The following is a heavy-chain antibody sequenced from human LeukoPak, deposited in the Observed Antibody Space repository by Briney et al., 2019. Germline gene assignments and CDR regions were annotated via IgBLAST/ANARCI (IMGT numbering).Heavy chain of an antibody. D-gene: IGHD6-13*01. Sequence: PGESLKISCKGSGYRFTRYWIGWVRQKPGKGLEWMGIIYPDDSDTRYSPSFQGQVTMSADKSSSTAYLQWSSLRASDTAMYFCARAAEGNYGSAWFRDYYFGMDVWGQGTTVTVSS. CDR2: IYPDDSDT. J-gene: IGHJ6*02. V-gene: IGHV5-51*01. CDR3: ARAAEGNYGSAWFRDYYFGMDV. CDR1: GYRFTRYW.